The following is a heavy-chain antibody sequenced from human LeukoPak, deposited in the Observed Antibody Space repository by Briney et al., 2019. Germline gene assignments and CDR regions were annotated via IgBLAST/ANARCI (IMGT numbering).Heavy chain of an antibody. CDR1: GGSITAGNHH. V-gene: IGHV4-39*01. D-gene: IGHD3-16*01. CDR2: VYYSGSI. CDR3: ARLNPGYVTAPHDS. J-gene: IGHJ5*01. Sequence: SETLSLTCTVSGGSITAGNHHSGWIRQPPGKGLEWIGSVYYSGSIFSDTSHKSRVTISGDTSKNQFSLSLSSVTAADTAVYYCARLNPGYVTAPHDSWGQGMLVTVSS.